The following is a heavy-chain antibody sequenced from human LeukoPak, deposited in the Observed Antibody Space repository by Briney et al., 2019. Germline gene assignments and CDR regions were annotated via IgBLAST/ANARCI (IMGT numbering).Heavy chain of an antibody. D-gene: IGHD3-10*01. CDR1: GGSVSSGSYY. Sequence: PSETLSLTCTVSGGSVSSGSYYWSWIRQPPGKGLEWIGYICYSGSTNYNPSLKSRVTISVDTAKNQFSLKLSSVTAADTAVYYCARGSIAPKTYYYGSGSLDYFDYWGQGTLVTVSS. J-gene: IGHJ4*02. V-gene: IGHV4-61*01. CDR3: ARGSIAPKTYYYGSGSLDYFDY. CDR2: ICYSGST.